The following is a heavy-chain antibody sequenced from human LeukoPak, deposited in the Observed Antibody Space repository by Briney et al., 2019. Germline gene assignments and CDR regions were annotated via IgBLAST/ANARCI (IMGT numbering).Heavy chain of an antibody. Sequence: ASVKVSCKASGYTFTSYGISWVRQAPGQGLEWMGWISAYNGNTNYAQKFQGRVTITADKSTSTAYMELSSLRSEDTAVYYCARAAVGATTWTETAWFDPWGQGTLVTVSS. V-gene: IGHV1-18*01. CDR1: GYTFTSYG. CDR3: ARAAVGATTWTETAWFDP. J-gene: IGHJ5*02. D-gene: IGHD1-26*01. CDR2: ISAYNGNT.